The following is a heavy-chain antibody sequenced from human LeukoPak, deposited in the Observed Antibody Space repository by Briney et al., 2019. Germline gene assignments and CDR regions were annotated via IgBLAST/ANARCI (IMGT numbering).Heavy chain of an antibody. J-gene: IGHJ4*02. CDR2: ISSGSTYI. CDR3: AGSGYSSTWYFFY. CDR1: GFTFSSYS. D-gene: IGHD6-13*01. Sequence: GGSLRLSCAASGFTFSSYSMNWARQAPGKGLEWASSISSGSTYISYADSVKGRFTISRDNAKNSLYLQLNSLRDEDTAVYYCAGSGYSSTWYFFYWGQGTLVTVSS. V-gene: IGHV3-21*01.